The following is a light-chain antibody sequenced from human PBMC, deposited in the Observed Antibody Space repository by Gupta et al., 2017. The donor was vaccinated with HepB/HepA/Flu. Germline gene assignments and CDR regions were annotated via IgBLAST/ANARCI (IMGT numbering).Light chain of an antibody. J-gene: IGKJ2*01. CDR3: QQSYSFPTT. Sequence: DIQMTPSPSSLSASVGDRVTIACRASHDINTYLNWYQQKSGRAPTVLISGASNLESGVSSRFSGSGSGTDFTLTITNLQPDDFATYYCQQSYSFPTTFGQGTKLEV. CDR1: HDINTY. V-gene: IGKV1-39*01. CDR2: GAS.